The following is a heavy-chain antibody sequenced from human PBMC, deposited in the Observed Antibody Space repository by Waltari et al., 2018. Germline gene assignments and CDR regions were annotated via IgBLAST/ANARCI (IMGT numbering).Heavy chain of an antibody. D-gene: IGHD6-6*01. J-gene: IGHJ4*02. Sequence: EVQLLESGGGLVQPGGSLRLSCAASGFTFSSYAMSWVRQAPGKGLEWVSAISGSGGRTYYADSVKGRFTISRDNSKNTLYLQMNSLRAEDTAVYYCAKDRLAAQLFDYWGQGTLVTVSS. CDR1: GFTFSSYA. CDR3: AKDRLAAQLFDY. CDR2: ISGSGGRT. V-gene: IGHV3-23*01.